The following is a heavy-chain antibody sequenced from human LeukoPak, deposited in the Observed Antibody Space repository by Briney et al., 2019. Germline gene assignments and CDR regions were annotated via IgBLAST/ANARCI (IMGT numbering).Heavy chain of an antibody. V-gene: IGHV4-38-2*02. Sequence: SETLSLTCTVSGYSISSGYYWGWIRQPPGKGLEWIGSIYHSGSTNYNPSLKSRVTISVDTSKNQFSLKLSSVTAADTAVYYCVGGRAYCGGDCYSRWGQGTLVTVSS. J-gene: IGHJ4*02. D-gene: IGHD2-21*02. CDR3: VGGRAYCGGDCYSR. CDR2: IYHSGST. CDR1: GYSISSGYY.